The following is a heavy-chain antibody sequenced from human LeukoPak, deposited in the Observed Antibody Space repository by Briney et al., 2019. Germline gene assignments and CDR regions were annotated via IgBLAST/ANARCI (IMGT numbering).Heavy chain of an antibody. D-gene: IGHD3-10*01. CDR2: IHPSGGIT. CDR1: GYTFTTYY. V-gene: IGHV1-46*01. CDR3: ARQYYYGSGSFHYFDY. J-gene: IGHJ4*02. Sequence: ASVKVSCKASGYTFTTYYMHWVRQAPGQGLEWMGIIHPSGGITVYAQKFQGRVTMTRDTSTSTVYMELSSLRSEDTAVYYCARQYYYGSGSFHYFDYWGQGTLVTVSS.